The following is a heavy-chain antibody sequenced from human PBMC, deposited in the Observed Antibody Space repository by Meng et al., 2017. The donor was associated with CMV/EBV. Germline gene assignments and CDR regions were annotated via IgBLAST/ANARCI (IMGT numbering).Heavy chain of an antibody. CDR2: INHSGST. V-gene: IGHV4-34*01. D-gene: IGHD1-7*01. Sequence: ESLKISCAVYGGSFSGYYWSWIRQPPGKGLEWIGEINHSGSTNYNPSLKSRVTISVDTSKNQFSLKLSSVTAADTAVYYCAGLTRSTYGLDYWGQGTLVTVSS. CDR3: AGLTRSTYGLDY. J-gene: IGHJ4*02. CDR1: GGSFSGYY.